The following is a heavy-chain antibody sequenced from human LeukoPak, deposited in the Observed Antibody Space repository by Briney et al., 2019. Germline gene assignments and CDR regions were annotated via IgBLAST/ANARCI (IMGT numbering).Heavy chain of an antibody. CDR3: ARERLPSRYSRLDY. CDR1: GFTFSNYW. V-gene: IGHV3-7*01. CDR2: IKQDGREK. J-gene: IGHJ4*02. Sequence: GESLRLSCAASGFTFSNYWMSWVRQAPGKGLEWVANIKQDGREKYYVDSVKGRFTISRDNAKNSLYLQISSLRAEDTAVYYCARERLPSRYSRLDYWGQGTLVTVSS. D-gene: IGHD3-9*01.